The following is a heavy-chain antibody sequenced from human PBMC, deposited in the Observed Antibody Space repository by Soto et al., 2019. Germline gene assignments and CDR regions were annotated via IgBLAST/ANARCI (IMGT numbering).Heavy chain of an antibody. Sequence: VKVSCKASENTFSTYLLHWVRQVHGQGLEWMGWHNGYNGQTEYSQKFQGRVTITRDTSAKTAYLELRSLTSEDTAVYYCAGPHDRAGLGTWGQGTLVTVSS. CDR3: AGPHDRAGLGT. J-gene: IGHJ5*02. CDR1: ENTFSTYL. CDR2: HNGYNGQT. V-gene: IGHV1-3*01. D-gene: IGHD1-1*01.